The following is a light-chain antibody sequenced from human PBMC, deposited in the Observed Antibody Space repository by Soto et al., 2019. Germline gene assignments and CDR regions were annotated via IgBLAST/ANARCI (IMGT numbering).Light chain of an antibody. J-gene: IGKJ1*01. CDR3: QQRSNWPPWT. CDR2: GAS. V-gene: IGKV3D-20*02. CDR1: QSLSSSF. Sequence: EIVLTQSPGTLSLSPGQRATLSCRASQSLSSSFLAWYQQKPGQAPRLLIYGASSRAAGVPDRFSGSWSGTDFTLTISSLEPEDFAVYYCQQRSNWPPWTFGQGTKVEIK.